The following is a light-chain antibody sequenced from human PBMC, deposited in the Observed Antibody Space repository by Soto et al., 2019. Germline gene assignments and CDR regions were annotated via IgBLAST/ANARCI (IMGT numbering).Light chain of an antibody. J-gene: IGKJ1*01. CDR3: QQYNDWHPWT. CDR1: QSISSN. Sequence: DIVMTQSPATLSVSPGQRATLSCRASQSISSNLAWYQQKPGQAPRLLIYGASTRATGIPARFSGSGSGTEFTLPISSLQSEDFAVYYCQQYNDWHPWTFGQGTKVEIK. V-gene: IGKV3-15*01. CDR2: GAS.